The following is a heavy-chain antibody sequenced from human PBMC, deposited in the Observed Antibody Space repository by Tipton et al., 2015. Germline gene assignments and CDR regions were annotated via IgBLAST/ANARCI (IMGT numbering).Heavy chain of an antibody. V-gene: IGHV1-69*06. J-gene: IGHJ5*02. CDR1: GGDFTNYV. CDR2: FFPAYGSA. D-gene: IGHD1-26*01. Sequence: QSGAEVKKPGSSVKVSCKASGGDFTNYVFTWVRQAPGQGLVWMGGFFPAYGSASYAQEFQGGRVKITGDIPTNIGYLQLTNLTSEDTGVYFCARGRRGLANLGSFLDPWGQGTLVTVSS. CDR3: ARGRRGLANLGSFLDP.